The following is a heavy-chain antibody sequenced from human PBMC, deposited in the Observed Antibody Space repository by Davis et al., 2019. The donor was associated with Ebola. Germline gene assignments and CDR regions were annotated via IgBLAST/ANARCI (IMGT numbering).Heavy chain of an antibody. CDR1: GVSISRHY. D-gene: IGHD2-2*01. Sequence: PSETLSLTCTVSGVSISRHYWSWIRQPPGKRLEWIGSIYHSGTTYYNASLKSRVTISVDTSKNQFSLRLSSVSAADSAVYYCARHEGSASCYTSFDYWGRGTLVTVSS. CDR3: ARHEGSASCYTSFDY. CDR2: IYHSGTT. V-gene: IGHV4-59*08. J-gene: IGHJ4*02.